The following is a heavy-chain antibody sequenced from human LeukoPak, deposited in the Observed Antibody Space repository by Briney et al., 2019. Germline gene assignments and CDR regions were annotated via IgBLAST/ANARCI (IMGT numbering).Heavy chain of an antibody. CDR1: GRSISSSSYY. Sequence: SETLSLTCTVSGRSISSSSYYWGWIRQPPGKGLEWIGSIYYSGSTYYNPSLKSRVTISVDTSKNQFSLKLSSVTAADTAVYFCARLHDYRNTFDYWGQGTLVTVSS. CDR3: ARLHDYRNTFDY. J-gene: IGHJ4*02. CDR2: IYYSGST. D-gene: IGHD4-11*01. V-gene: IGHV4-39*01.